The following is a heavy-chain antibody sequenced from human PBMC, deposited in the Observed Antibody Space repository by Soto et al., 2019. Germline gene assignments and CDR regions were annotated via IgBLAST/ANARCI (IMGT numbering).Heavy chain of an antibody. V-gene: IGHV4-34*01. J-gene: IGHJ3*02. CDR3: ARGTWVRSAFDI. D-gene: IGHD3-10*01. CDR2: INHMGST. Sequence: PSETLSLTCAVYGGSFSGYYWSWIRQPPGKGLEWIGEINHMGSTNYNPSLKSRVTISVDTSKNQFPLKQSSVTAADTAVYYCARGTWVRSAFDIWGQGTMVTV. CDR1: GGSFSGYY.